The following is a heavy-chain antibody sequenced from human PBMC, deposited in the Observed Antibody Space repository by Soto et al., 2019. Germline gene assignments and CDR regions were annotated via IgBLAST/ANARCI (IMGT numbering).Heavy chain of an antibody. CDR1: GGSITNYY. J-gene: IGHJ5*02. V-gene: IGHV4-4*07. CDR2: IYTKERT. CDR3: ARDDYKDGGNNWFDP. D-gene: IGHD3-16*01. Sequence: SETLSLTCTVSGGSITNYYWSWIRQPAGKGLERIGRIYTKERTNYNLSFRNRVTMSVDTSKNQFSLKLDAVTAADTAVYYCARDDYKDGGNNWFDPWGQGTLVTVSS.